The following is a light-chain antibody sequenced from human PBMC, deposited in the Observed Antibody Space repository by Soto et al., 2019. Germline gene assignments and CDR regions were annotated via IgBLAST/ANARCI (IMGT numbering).Light chain of an antibody. V-gene: IGLV1-44*01. CDR2: SNN. CDR3: AAWDXSLNVHYV. J-gene: IGLJ1*01. CDR1: SSNIGSNT. Sequence: QSVLTQPPSASGTPGQRVTISCSGSSSNIGSNTVNWYQQLPGTAPKLLIYSNNQRPSGVPDRFSGSKSGTSASLAISGLQSEDEADYYCAAWDXSLNVHYVFGTGTKVTVL.